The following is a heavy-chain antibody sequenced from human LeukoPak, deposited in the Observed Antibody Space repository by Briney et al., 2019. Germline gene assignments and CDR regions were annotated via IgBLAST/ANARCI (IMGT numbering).Heavy chain of an antibody. D-gene: IGHD6-13*01. CDR3: ARRISALGTGFWFDP. CDR2: MNSNNGNT. J-gene: IGHJ5*02. CDR1: GYTFSVYD. Sequence: GASVKVSCKTSGYTFSVYDINWLRQVAGQGLEWMGRMNSNNGNTGYALKFQHRVTMTMNTSIDTAYMELNSLTSEDTAVYYCARRISALGTGFWFDPWGQGTQVTVSS. V-gene: IGHV1-8*01.